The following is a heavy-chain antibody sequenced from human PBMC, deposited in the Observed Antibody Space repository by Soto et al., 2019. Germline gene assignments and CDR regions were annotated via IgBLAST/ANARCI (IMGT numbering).Heavy chain of an antibody. V-gene: IGHV4-34*01. CDR1: SGSFSGYY. CDR2: INHSGSA. D-gene: IGHD3-9*01. J-gene: IGHJ4*02. CDR3: ATKRNYDILTGYYLHYFDN. Sequence: NPSETLSLTCAVYSGSFSGYYWSWIRQPPGKGLEWIGEINHSGSANYNPSLESRVTLSVDTSKNQFSLKVSSVTAADTAVYYCATKRNYDILTGYYLHYFDNWGQGTLVTVSS.